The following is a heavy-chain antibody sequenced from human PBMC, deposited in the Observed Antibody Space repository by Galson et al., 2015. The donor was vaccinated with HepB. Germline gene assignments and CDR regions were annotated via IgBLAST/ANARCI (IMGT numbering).Heavy chain of an antibody. J-gene: IGHJ6*02. CDR3: AKGLDWSRYYYYGMDV. V-gene: IGHV3-23*01. D-gene: IGHD3/OR15-3a*01. Sequence: LRLSCAASGFTFSSYAMSWVRQAPGKGLEWVSAISGSGGSTYYADSVKGRFTISRDNSKNALYLQMNSLRAEDTAVYYCAKGLDWSRYYYYGMDVWGQGTTVTVSS. CDR2: ISGSGGST. CDR1: GFTFSSYA.